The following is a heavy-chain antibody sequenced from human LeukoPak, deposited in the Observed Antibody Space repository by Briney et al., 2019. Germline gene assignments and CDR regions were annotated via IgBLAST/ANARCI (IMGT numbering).Heavy chain of an antibody. CDR1: GGSFSGYY. J-gene: IGHJ4*02. Sequence: SETLSLTCAVYGGSFSGYYWSWIRQPPGKGLEWIGEINHSGSTNYNPSLKSRVTISVDTSKNQFSLKLSSVTAADTAVYYCARLGGGYSYGYSFDYWGQGTLVTVSS. V-gene: IGHV4-34*01. D-gene: IGHD5-18*01. CDR2: INHSGST. CDR3: ARLGGGYSYGYSFDY.